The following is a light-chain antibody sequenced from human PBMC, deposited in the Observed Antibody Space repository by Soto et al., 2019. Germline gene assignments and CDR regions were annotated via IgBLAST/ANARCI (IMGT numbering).Light chain of an antibody. CDR1: QGIANS. CDR2: AAP. Sequence: DIQMTQSPSSLSASVGDRVTITCRAIQGIANSLAWVQQKPGNAPKYLIYAAPTMTGGVPSKFGGSGSGKDFPPTISSLQAEYFAIYYWQHYKSYPGTFGQGTKVEIK. J-gene: IGKJ1*01. V-gene: IGKV1-16*02. CDR3: QHYKSYPGT.